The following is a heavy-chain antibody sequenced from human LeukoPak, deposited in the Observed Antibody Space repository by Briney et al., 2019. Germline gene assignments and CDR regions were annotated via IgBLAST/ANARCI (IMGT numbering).Heavy chain of an antibody. Sequence: SETPSLTCAVSGGSISSGGYSWSWIRQPPGKGLEWIGNIYYSGSTNYNPSLKSRVTISVDTSKNQFSLKLSSVTAADTAVYYCTRGSIAYYYMDVWGKGTTVTISS. CDR2: IYYSGST. CDR1: GGSISSGGYS. D-gene: IGHD3-22*01. CDR3: TRGSIAYYYMDV. V-gene: IGHV4-61*08. J-gene: IGHJ6*03.